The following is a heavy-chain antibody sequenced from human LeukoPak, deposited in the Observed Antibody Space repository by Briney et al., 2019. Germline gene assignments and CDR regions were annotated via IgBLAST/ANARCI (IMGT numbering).Heavy chain of an antibody. Sequence: SQTLSLTCSVSVDSITSRDYYWGWIRQTPGKGLEWIGSINYSGSTYRNPSLRSRVTISVDRSNNQFSLKVSSVTAADTAVYYCARQRAELRGIKDLQCFDSWGQGTRVTVTS. V-gene: IGHV4-39*01. CDR2: INYSGST. D-gene: IGHD3-10*01. CDR1: VDSITSRDYY. CDR3: ARQRAELRGIKDLQCFDS. J-gene: IGHJ5*01.